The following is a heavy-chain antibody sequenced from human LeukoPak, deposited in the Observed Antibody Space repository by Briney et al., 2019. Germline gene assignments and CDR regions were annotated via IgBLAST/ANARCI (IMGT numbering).Heavy chain of an antibody. V-gene: IGHV3-9*01. CDR2: INWNSDTI. D-gene: IGHD3-22*01. Sequence: GGSLRLSCAASGFTFSSYSMNWVRQAPGKGLEWVSGINWNSDTIGYADSVKGRFTISRDNAKNSLYLQMNSLRAEDTALYYCAKGYHYDSSGYYGGFDYWGQGTLVTVSS. CDR1: GFTFSSYS. J-gene: IGHJ4*02. CDR3: AKGYHYDSSGYYGGFDY.